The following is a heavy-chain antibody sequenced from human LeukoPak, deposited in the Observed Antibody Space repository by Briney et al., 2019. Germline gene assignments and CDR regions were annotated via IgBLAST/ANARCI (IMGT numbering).Heavy chain of an antibody. J-gene: IGHJ4*02. CDR2: IYYSGST. V-gene: IGHV4-31*03. Sequence: PSQTLSLTCTVSGGSSSSGDYYWNWIRQRPGKGLEWIGYIYYSGSTYYNPSLKSRVTISVDTSKNQFSLKLSSVTAADTAVYYCARGYSYARDVDYWGQGTLVTVSS. CDR1: GGSSSSGDYY. CDR3: ARGYSYARDVDY. D-gene: IGHD5-18*01.